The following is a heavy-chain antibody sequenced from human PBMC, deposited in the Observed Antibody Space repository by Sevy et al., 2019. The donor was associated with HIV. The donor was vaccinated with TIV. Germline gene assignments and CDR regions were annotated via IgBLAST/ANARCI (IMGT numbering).Heavy chain of an antibody. CDR3: ATQAGIAAAGRVFDY. D-gene: IGHD6-13*01. V-gene: IGHV3-72*01. Sequence: GGSLRLSCVASGFTFSDHYMEWVRQAPGKGLEWVGRTRNKADGYTTEYAASVKGRFTISRDESKNSLYVQMNSLTAEDTAVYYCATQAGIAAAGRVFDYWGQGTLVTVSS. CDR2: TRNKADGYTT. CDR1: GFTFSDHY. J-gene: IGHJ4*02.